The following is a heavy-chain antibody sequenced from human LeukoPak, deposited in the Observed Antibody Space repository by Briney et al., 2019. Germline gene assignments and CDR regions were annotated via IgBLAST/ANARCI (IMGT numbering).Heavy chain of an antibody. J-gene: IGHJ6*03. CDR2: IYTSGST. D-gene: IGHD6-13*01. Sequence: SETLSLTCTVSGGSISSYYWSWIRQPAGKGLEWIGRIYTSGSTNYNPSLKSRVTMSVDTSKNQFSLKLSSVTAADTAVYYCARVRIAAAAPSYYMDVWGKGTTVTVSS. CDR3: ARVRIAAAAPSYYMDV. CDR1: GGSISSYY. V-gene: IGHV4-4*07.